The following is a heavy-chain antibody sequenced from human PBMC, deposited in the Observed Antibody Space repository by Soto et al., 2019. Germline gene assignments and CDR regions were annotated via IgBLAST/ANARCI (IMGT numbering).Heavy chain of an antibody. V-gene: IGHV4-30-4*01. CDR2: IYYSGST. Sequence: SETLSLTCTVSGGSISSADYYWSWIRQPPGKGLEWIGYIYYSGSTYYNPSLKSRVTISVETSENQFFLKLSSVTAADTAVYYCAREKRRIVATDKWWFDPWGQGTLVTVSS. CDR1: GGSISSADYY. CDR3: AREKRRIVATDKWWFDP. J-gene: IGHJ5*02. D-gene: IGHD3-22*01.